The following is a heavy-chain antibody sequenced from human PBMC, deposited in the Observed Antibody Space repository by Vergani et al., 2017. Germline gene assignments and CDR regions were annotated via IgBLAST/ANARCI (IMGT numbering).Heavy chain of an antibody. Sequence: QVQLVESGGGVVQPGRSLRLSCAASGFTFSDYYMSWIRQAPGKGLEWVSYISSSSSYIYYADSVKGRFTISRDKAKNSLYLQMNSLRAEDTAVYYCARDGGEWELLPYYYYGMDVWGQGTTVTVSS. CDR2: ISSSSSYI. CDR3: ARDGGEWELLPYYYYGMDV. V-gene: IGHV3-11*06. J-gene: IGHJ6*02. CDR1: GFTFSDYY. D-gene: IGHD1-26*01.